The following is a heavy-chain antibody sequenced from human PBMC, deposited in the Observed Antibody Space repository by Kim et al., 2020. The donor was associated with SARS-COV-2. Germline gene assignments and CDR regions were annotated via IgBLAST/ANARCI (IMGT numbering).Heavy chain of an antibody. D-gene: IGHD3-10*01. CDR1: GGSISSYY. V-gene: IGHV4-59*01. Sequence: SETLSLTCTVSGGSISSYYWSWIRQPPGKGLEWIGYIYYSGSTNYNPSLKSRVTISVDTSKNQFSLKLSSVTAADTAVYYCARDSPGGGYFYGSGSYYNEKAFDIWGQGTMVTVSS. J-gene: IGHJ3*02. CDR2: IYYSGST. CDR3: ARDSPGGGYFYGSGSYYNEKAFDI.